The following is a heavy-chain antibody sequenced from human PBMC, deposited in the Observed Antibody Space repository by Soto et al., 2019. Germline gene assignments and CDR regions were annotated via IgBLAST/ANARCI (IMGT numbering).Heavy chain of an antibody. V-gene: IGHV3-7*01. J-gene: IGHJ4*02. CDR3: ARDRPGGYTSGWHSGASPYYFES. D-gene: IGHD6-19*01. Sequence: EVQLVESGGGLVQPGGSLKLSCGASGFTFSTYWMSWVRQAPGKGLEWVANIKQDGSEKYYVDSVRGRFTLSRDNAKNSLYLRMNSLRPEDTAVYYCARDRPGGYTSGWHSGASPYYFESWGQGTLVTVSS. CDR2: IKQDGSEK. CDR1: GFTFSTYW.